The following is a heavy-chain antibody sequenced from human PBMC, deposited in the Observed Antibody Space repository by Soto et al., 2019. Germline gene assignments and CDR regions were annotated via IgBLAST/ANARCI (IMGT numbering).Heavy chain of an antibody. Sequence: GGSLRLSCAASGFTFSSYAMSWVRQAPGKGLEWVSAISGSGGSTYYADSVKGRFTISRDNSKNTLYLQLNSLRAEDTAVYYCAKRVGRYYDSSGYFNWFDPWGQGTLVTVSS. V-gene: IGHV3-23*01. CDR2: ISGSGGST. CDR3: AKRVGRYYDSSGYFNWFDP. J-gene: IGHJ5*02. CDR1: GFTFSSYA. D-gene: IGHD3-22*01.